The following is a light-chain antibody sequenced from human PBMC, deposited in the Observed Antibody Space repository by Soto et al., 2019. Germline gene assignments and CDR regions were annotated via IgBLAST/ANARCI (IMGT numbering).Light chain of an antibody. Sequence: QSVLTQPPSASGSPGQSVTISCTGTSSDVGGYNFVSWYQQHPGKAPKLMIFEVNKRPSGVPDRFSGSKSGNTASLTVSGLQAEDEADYYCSSYAGSKNVVFGGGTQLTVL. J-gene: IGLJ2*01. V-gene: IGLV2-8*01. CDR1: SSDVGGYNF. CDR2: EVN. CDR3: SSYAGSKNVV.